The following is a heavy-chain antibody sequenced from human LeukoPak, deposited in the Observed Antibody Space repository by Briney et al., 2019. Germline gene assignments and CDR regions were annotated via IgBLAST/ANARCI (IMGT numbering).Heavy chain of an antibody. V-gene: IGHV3-23*01. J-gene: IGHJ4*02. Sequence: GGSLRLSCAASGFTFSSYAMSWVRQAPGKGLEWVSAISGSGGSTYYADSVKGRFTISRDNSKNTLYLQLNSLRAEDTAIYYCAKDLTYYYDSTGYYFDYWGQGTLVTVSS. CDR3: AKDLTYYYDSTGYYFDY. CDR1: GFTFSSYA. D-gene: IGHD3-22*01. CDR2: ISGSGGST.